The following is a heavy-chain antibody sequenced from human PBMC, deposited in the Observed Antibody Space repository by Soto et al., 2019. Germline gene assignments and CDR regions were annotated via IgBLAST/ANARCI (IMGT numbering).Heavy chain of an antibody. CDR2: IYYSGST. CDR1: GGSISSGGYY. CDR3: ARGPRGIQLSSFDY. J-gene: IGHJ4*02. Sequence: PSETLSLTCTVSGGSISSGGYYWSWIRQHPGKGLEWIGYIYYSGSTYYNPSLKSRVTISVDTSKNQFSLKLSSVTAADTAVYYCARGPRGIQLSSFDYWGQGTLVTVSS. V-gene: IGHV4-31*03. D-gene: IGHD5-18*01.